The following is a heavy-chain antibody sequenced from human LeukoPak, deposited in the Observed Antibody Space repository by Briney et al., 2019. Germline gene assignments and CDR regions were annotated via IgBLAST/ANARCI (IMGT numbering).Heavy chain of an antibody. CDR2: ISGSGGST. D-gene: IGHD1-26*01. CDR1: GFTFSSYA. CDR3: AKGSSEWELLF. J-gene: IGHJ4*02. V-gene: IGHV3-23*01. Sequence: GGSLRLSCAASGFTFSSYAMSWVRQAPGKWLEWVSAISGSGGSTYYADSVKGRFTISRDNSKNTLYLQMNSLRAEDTAVYYCAKGSSEWELLFWGQGTLVTVSS.